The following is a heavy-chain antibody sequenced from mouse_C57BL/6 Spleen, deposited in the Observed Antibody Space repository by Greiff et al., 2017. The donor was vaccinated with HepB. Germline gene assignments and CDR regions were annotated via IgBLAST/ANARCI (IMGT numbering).Heavy chain of an antibody. CDR3: VYGYDEGFAY. Sequence: VMLVESGPELVKPGASVKISCKASGYAFSSSWMNWVKQRPGKGLEWIGRIYPGDGDTNYNGKFKGKATLTADKSSSTAYMQLSSLTSEDSAVYFCVYGYDEGFAYWGQGTLVTVSA. D-gene: IGHD2-2*01. CDR2: IYPGDGDT. CDR1: GYAFSSSW. J-gene: IGHJ3*01. V-gene: IGHV1-82*01.